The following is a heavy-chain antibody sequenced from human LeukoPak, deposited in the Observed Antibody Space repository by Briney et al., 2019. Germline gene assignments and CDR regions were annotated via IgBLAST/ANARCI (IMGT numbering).Heavy chain of an antibody. J-gene: IGHJ4*02. CDR1: GGSFSGYY. V-gene: IGHV4-34*01. Sequence: PSETLSLTCDVYGGSFSGYYWSWIRQPPGKGLEWIGEINHSGSTNYNPSLKSRVTISVDTSKNQFSLKLSSVTAADTAVYYCARHRRNYYGSGSYSQSRPYYFDYWGQGTLVTVSS. CDR2: INHSGST. CDR3: ARHRRNYYGSGSYSQSRPYYFDY. D-gene: IGHD3-10*01.